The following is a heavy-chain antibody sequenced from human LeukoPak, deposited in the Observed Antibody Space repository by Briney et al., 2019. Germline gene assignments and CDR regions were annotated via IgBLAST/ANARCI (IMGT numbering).Heavy chain of an antibody. Sequence: GESLKISCKGSGYSFTSYWIGWVRQMPGKGLEWMGMIYPGDSDTRYSPSFQGQVTISADKSISTAYLQWSSLKASDTAMYYCARHPHDSSGYYDYWGQGTLVTVSS. J-gene: IGHJ4*02. D-gene: IGHD3-22*01. CDR1: GYSFTSYW. V-gene: IGHV5-51*01. CDR2: IYPGDSDT. CDR3: ARHPHDSSGYYDY.